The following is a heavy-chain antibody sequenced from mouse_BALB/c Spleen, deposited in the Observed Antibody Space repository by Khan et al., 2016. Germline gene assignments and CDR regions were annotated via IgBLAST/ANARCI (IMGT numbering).Heavy chain of an antibody. J-gene: IGHJ4*01. Sequence: VELVESGPGLVAPSQSLSITCTVSGFSLTSYGVHWVRQPPGKGLEWLGVIWAGGSTNYNSALMSRLSISKDNSKSQVFLKMNSLQTDDTAMYYCARDRRRNAMDYGGQGTSVTVSS. V-gene: IGHV2-9*02. CDR3: ARDRRRNAMDY. CDR2: IWAGGST. CDR1: GFSLTSYG. D-gene: IGHD1-2*01.